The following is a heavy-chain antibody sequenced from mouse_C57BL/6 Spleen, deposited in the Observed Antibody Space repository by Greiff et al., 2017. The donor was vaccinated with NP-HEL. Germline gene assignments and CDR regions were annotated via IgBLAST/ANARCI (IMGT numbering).Heavy chain of an antibody. V-gene: IGHV1-55*01. CDR1: GYTFTSYW. CDR2: IYPGSGST. CDR3: ARSVYYGSSPGYFDY. D-gene: IGHD1-1*01. Sequence: QVQLKQPGAELVKPGASVKMSCKASGYTFTSYWITWVKQRPGQGLEWIGDIYPGSGSTNYNETFKSKATLTVDTSSSTAYMQLSSLTSEDSAVYYCARSVYYGSSPGYFDYWGQGTTLTVSS. J-gene: IGHJ2*01.